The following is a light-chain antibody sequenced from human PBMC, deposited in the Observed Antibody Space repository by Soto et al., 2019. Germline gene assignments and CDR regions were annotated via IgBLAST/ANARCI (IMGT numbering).Light chain of an antibody. V-gene: IGKV1-5*01. CDR1: QSISSW. CDR3: QQDNSYSPYT. Sequence: DIQMTQSPSTLSASVGDRVTITCRASQSISSWLAWYQQKPGKAPKLLIYDASSLESGVPSRFSGSESGTEFTLTISSLQPDDFATYYCQQDNSYSPYTFGQGTKLEIK. J-gene: IGKJ2*01. CDR2: DAS.